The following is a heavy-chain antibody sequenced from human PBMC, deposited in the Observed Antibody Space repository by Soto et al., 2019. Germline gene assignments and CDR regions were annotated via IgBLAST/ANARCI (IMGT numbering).Heavy chain of an antibody. Sequence: EVQLVESGGGMVHPGGSLRLSCVASGLTFSTYNMNWVRQAPGKGLEWVAFISSKRNTIYYAECVKGRCTISIEDGENTVHLQMNSLTDEDTAVYYCTLRMIPPEGFDYWGQGNLVTVSS. D-gene: IGHD3-22*01. J-gene: IGHJ4*02. CDR1: GLTFSTYN. CDR2: ISSKRNTI. V-gene: IGHV3-48*02. CDR3: TLRMIPPEGFDY.